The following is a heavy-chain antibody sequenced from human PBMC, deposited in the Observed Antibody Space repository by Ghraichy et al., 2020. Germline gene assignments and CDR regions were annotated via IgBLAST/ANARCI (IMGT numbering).Heavy chain of an antibody. V-gene: IGHV4-34*01. CDR2: INHSGST. J-gene: IGHJ4*02. CDR3: AIGYYYGSGSYPLDY. CDR1: GGSFSGYY. D-gene: IGHD3-10*01. Sequence: SETLSLTCAVYGGSFSGYYWSWIRQPPGKGLEWIGEINHSGSTNYNPSLKSRVTISVDTSKNQFSLKLSSVTAADTAVYYCAIGYYYGSGSYPLDYWGQGTLVTVSS.